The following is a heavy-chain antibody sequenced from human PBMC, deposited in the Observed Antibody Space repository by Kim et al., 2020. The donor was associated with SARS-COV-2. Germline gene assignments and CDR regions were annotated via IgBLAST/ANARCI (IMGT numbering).Heavy chain of an antibody. CDR3: DRQWFGESKGWFDP. CDR2: IYHSGST. J-gene: IGHJ5*02. V-gene: IGHV4-38-2*02. D-gene: IGHD3-10*01. CDR1: GYSISSGYY. Sequence: SETLSLTCTVSGYSISSGYYWGWIRQPPGKGLEWIGSIYHSGSTYYNPSLKSRVTISVDTSKNQFSLKLSSVTAADTAVYYCDRQWFGESKGWFDPWGQGTLVTVSS.